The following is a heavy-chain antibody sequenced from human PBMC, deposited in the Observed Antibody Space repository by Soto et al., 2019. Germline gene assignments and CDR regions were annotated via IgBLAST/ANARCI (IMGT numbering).Heavy chain of an antibody. V-gene: IGHV3-33*03. Sequence: PGGSLRLSCAASGFTFSNYGMHWVRQAPDRGLEWVAVIWYDGSKKFYADSVKGRFTISRDKSKNTVFLQMNSLRADDTAVYHCAKDPNGDYVGAFGSWGQGTLVTVSS. CDR2: IWYDGSKK. CDR3: AKDPNGDYVGAFGS. CDR1: GFTFSNYG. D-gene: IGHD4-17*01. J-gene: IGHJ4*02.